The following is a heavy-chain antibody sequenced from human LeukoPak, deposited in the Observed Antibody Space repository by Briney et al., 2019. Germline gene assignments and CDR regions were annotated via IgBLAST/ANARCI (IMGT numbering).Heavy chain of an antibody. D-gene: IGHD2-15*01. CDR2: ICANEGNT. J-gene: IGHJ4*02. V-gene: IGHV3-23*01. CDR1: GLTFRNYA. Sequence: GSLRLSCAASGLTFRNYAMSWVRQAPGKGLEWVSVICANEGNTYYADAVKGRFTISRDNSKDTLYLQMDSLRAEDTAVYYCAKGSGSSCYSPCDYWGQGILVTVSS. CDR3: AKGSGSSCYSPCDY.